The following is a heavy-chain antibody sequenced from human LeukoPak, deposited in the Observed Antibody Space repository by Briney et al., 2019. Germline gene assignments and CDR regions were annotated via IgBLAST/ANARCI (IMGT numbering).Heavy chain of an antibody. CDR1: GFTFSSYA. V-gene: IGHV3-30-3*01. J-gene: IGHJ4*02. CDR2: ISYEGSNK. D-gene: IGHD1-26*01. CDR3: ARAELLGYFDY. Sequence: GGSLRLSCAVSGFTFSSYAMHWVRQAPGKGLEWVAVISYEGSNKYYADSVKGRFTISRADSKNTLYLQMNSLRAEDTAVYYWARAELLGYFDYWGQGTLVTVSS.